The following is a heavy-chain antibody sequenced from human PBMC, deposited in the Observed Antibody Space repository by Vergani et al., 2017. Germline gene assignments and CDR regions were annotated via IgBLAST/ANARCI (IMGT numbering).Heavy chain of an antibody. D-gene: IGHD3-22*01. Sequence: EVQLVESGGGLVQLGRSLRLSCAASGFTFDDYAMHWVRQAPGKGLEWVSGTSWNIGSTGYADSVKGRVTISRDNAKNYLYLQMNSLRAEDTALYYCAKGISSSGTGDAFDIWGQGTMVTVSS. CDR3: AKGISSSGTGDAFDI. V-gene: IGHV3-9*01. CDR2: TSWNIGST. CDR1: GFTFDDYA. J-gene: IGHJ3*02.